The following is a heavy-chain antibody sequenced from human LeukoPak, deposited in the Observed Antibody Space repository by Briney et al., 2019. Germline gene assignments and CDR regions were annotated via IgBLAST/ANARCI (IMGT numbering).Heavy chain of an antibody. Sequence: GGSLRLSCAAPGFTLNGYWMHWVRQAPGKGLVWVSRINSDGSTTSYADSVKGRFTISRDNAKNTVYLQMNSLRAEDTAIYYCATSIGSDWGQGTLVTVSS. CDR3: ATSIGSD. V-gene: IGHV3-74*01. CDR1: GFTLNGYW. J-gene: IGHJ4*02. CDR2: INSDGSTT. D-gene: IGHD3-16*02.